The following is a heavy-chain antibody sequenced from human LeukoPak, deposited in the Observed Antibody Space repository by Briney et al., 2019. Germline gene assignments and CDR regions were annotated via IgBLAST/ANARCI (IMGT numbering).Heavy chain of an antibody. CDR1: GGSISSSSYY. J-gene: IGHJ4*02. D-gene: IGHD3-10*01. V-gene: IGHV4-39*07. Sequence: SETLSLTCTVSGGSISSSSYYWGWIRQPPGKGLEWIGSIHYTGSTNYNPSLKSRVTISVDTSKNQFSLKLTSVTAADTAVYYCARAYYYGSGSYGLDYWGQGTLVTVSS. CDR3: ARAYYYGSGSYGLDY. CDR2: IHYTGST.